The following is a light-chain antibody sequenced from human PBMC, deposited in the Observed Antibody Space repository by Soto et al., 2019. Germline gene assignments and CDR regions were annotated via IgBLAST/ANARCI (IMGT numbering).Light chain of an antibody. CDR3: QQFYTSPLT. V-gene: IGKV4-1*01. J-gene: IGKJ4*01. Sequence: DIVMTQSPDSLAVSLGERASINCSSSQSVLYSSTNRNYLAWYQQKPGQPPKLLIYWASIRESGVPDRFSGSGSGTDFTLTISNLQTEDVAVYCCQQFYTSPLTFGGGTKVEIK. CDR2: WAS. CDR1: QSVLYSSTNRNY.